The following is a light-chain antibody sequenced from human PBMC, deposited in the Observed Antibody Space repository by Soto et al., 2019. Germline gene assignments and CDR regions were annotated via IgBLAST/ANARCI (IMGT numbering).Light chain of an antibody. CDR3: SSYTSIVTLI. CDR2: EVS. CDR1: SSDVGAYNY. J-gene: IGLJ2*01. Sequence: QTVVTQPASVSGSPGQSITISCTGTSSDVGAYNYVSWYQQHPGKAPKLIIYEVSNRPSGVSHRFSGSKSGNTASLTISGLQAEDEADYYCSSYTSIVTLIFGGGTKLTVL. V-gene: IGLV2-14*01.